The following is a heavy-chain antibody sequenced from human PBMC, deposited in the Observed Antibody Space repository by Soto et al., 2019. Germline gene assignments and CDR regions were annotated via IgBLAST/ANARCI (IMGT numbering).Heavy chain of an antibody. V-gene: IGHV3-23*01. CDR3: AKDLGATITTYYYYGMDV. CDR2: ISGSGGST. Sequence: EVQLLESGGGLVQPGGSLRLSCAASGFTFSSYAMSWVRQAPGKGLEWVSAISGSGGSTYYADSVKGRFTISRDNSKNTLYLQMNSLRAEDTAVYYCAKDLGATITTYYYYGMDVWGQGTTHTVSS. J-gene: IGHJ6*02. CDR1: GFTFSSYA. D-gene: IGHD5-12*01.